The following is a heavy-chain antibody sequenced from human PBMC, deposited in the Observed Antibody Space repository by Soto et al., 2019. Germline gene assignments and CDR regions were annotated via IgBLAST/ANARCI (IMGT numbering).Heavy chain of an antibody. J-gene: IGHJ6*02. CDR3: ARSMYSTSAQLYYGMDV. CDR2: IYFTGNT. Sequence: SETLSLTCSASGGSITSSSHFWGWVRQPPGKGLEWIGTIYFTGNTYYTPSLKSRLTMSIDTSKNEFSLRLNSVTAADTAVYYCARSMYSTSAQLYYGMDVWGQGTTVTVSS. V-gene: IGHV4-39*01. CDR1: GGSITSSSHF. D-gene: IGHD6-6*01.